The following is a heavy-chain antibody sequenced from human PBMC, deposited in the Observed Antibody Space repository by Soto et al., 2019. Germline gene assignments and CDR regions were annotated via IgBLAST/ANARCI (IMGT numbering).Heavy chain of an antibody. D-gene: IGHD3-16*01. V-gene: IGHV3-53*05. CDR2: LYTGDRT. J-gene: IGHJ4*02. CDR1: GFIVSNKH. Sequence: GGSLRLSCAASGFIVSNKHMGWVRQAPGKGLESVSILYTGDRTYYADSVKGRFTISRDSSKNTVSLQMNGLRDEDTAMYYCVGAAPGDWGQGTPVTVSS. CDR3: VGAAPGD.